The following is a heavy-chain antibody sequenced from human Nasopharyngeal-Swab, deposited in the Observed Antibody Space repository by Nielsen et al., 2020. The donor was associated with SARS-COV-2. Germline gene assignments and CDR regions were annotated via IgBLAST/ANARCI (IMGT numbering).Heavy chain of an antibody. Sequence: GESLKISCVVSGFIFSRSAMTWARQAPGKGLGWVSGISASGGSTYYADPVKGRFTISRDNSKNILYLQMNSLTVEDTAVYYCAKENQLTRFDYWGQGTLVTVSS. J-gene: IGHJ4*02. D-gene: IGHD1-14*01. CDR3: AKENQLTRFDY. CDR2: ISASGGST. V-gene: IGHV3-23*01. CDR1: GFIFSRSA.